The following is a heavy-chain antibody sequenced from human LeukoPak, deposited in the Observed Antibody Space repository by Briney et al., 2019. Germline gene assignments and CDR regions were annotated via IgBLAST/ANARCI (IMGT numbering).Heavy chain of an antibody. Sequence: PSETLSLTCAVSGGSISSGGYYWSWIRQPPGKGLEWIGYIYYSGSTNYNPSLKSRVTISVDTSKNQFSLKLSSVTAADTAVYYCARVVVPAAIDWFDPWGQGTLVTVSS. J-gene: IGHJ5*02. CDR1: GGSISSGGYY. CDR3: ARVVVPAAIDWFDP. D-gene: IGHD2-2*02. V-gene: IGHV4-61*08. CDR2: IYYSGST.